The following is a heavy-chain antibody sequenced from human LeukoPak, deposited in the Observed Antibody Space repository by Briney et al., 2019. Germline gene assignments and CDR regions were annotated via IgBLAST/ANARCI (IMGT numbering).Heavy chain of an antibody. CDR3: AREVSGITMVRGPYFDY. V-gene: IGHV3-21*01. J-gene: IGHJ4*02. D-gene: IGHD3-10*01. Sequence: KPGGSLRLSCAASGFTFSSFSLKWVRQAPGKGLEWVSSISSSSSYVYYAGSLKGRFTISRDNAKNSLYLQMNSLRAEDTAVYYCAREVSGITMVRGPYFDYWGQGTLVTVSS. CDR1: GFTFSSFS. CDR2: ISSSSSYV.